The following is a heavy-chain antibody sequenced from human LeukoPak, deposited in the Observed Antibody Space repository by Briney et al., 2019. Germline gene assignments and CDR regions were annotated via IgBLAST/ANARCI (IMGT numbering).Heavy chain of an antibody. CDR2: INAGNGNT. D-gene: IGHD3-16*02. Sequence: ASVKVSCKASGYTFTSYAMHWVRQAPGQRLEWMGWINAGNGNTKYSQKFQGRVTITRDTSASTAYMELSSLRSEATAVYYCAGGAYVWGSYRYSFDYWGQGTLVTVSS. J-gene: IGHJ4*02. CDR1: GYTFTSYA. V-gene: IGHV1-3*01. CDR3: AGGAYVWGSYRYSFDY.